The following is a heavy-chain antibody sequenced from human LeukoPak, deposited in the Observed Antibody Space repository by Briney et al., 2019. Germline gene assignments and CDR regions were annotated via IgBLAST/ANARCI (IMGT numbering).Heavy chain of an antibody. D-gene: IGHD3-10*01. CDR2: IYYSGST. CDR1: GGSISSSSYY. J-gene: IGHJ2*01. V-gene: IGHV4-39*07. CDR3: ARTFYGSGRDWYFDL. Sequence: SETLSLTCTVSGGSISSSSYYWGWIRQPPGKGLEWIGTIYYSGSTSYSPSLKSRVTISVDRSKNQFSLKLSSVTAADTAVYYCARTFYGSGRDWYFDLWGRGTLVTVSS.